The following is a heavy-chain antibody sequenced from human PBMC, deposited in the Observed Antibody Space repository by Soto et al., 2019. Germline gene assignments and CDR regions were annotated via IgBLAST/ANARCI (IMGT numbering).Heavy chain of an antibody. CDR2: IYYSGST. D-gene: IGHD3-16*02. Sequence: QVQLQESGPGLVKPSQTLSLTCTVSGGSISSGGYYWSWIRQHPGKGLEWIGYIYYSGSTYYNPSLKSRVTISVDTSKNQFSLKLSSVTAADTAVYYCARTLRLGELSPNWFDPWGQGTLVTVSS. J-gene: IGHJ5*02. V-gene: IGHV4-31*03. CDR3: ARTLRLGELSPNWFDP. CDR1: GGSISSGGYY.